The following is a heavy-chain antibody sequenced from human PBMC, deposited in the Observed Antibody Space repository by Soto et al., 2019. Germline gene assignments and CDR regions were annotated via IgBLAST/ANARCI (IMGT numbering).Heavy chain of an antibody. CDR2: IYYSGST. CDR3: ARVVSPRKDIVVVPAAPNYGMDV. CDR1: GGSISSGGYY. J-gene: IGHJ6*02. D-gene: IGHD2-2*01. Sequence: SETLSLTXTVSGGSISSGGYYWSWIRQHPGKGLEWIGYIYYSGSTYYNPSLKSRVTISVDTSKNQFSLKLSSVTAADTAVYYCARVVSPRKDIVVVPAAPNYGMDVWGQGTTVTVSS. V-gene: IGHV4-31*02.